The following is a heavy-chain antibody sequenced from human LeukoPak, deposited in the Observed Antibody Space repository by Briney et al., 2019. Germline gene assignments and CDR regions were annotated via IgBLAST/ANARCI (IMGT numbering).Heavy chain of an antibody. CDR3: AKARGRGDYYDNPIDY. V-gene: IGHV3-11*05. Sequence: GGSLRLSCAASGFTFSDYYMSWIPQAPGKGLEWVSYISTSSTYTNYADSVKGRFTISRDNAKNSLYLRMNSLRAEDTAVYYCAKARGRGDYYDNPIDYWGQGTLVTVSS. D-gene: IGHD3-22*01. CDR2: ISTSSTYT. CDR1: GFTFSDYY. J-gene: IGHJ4*02.